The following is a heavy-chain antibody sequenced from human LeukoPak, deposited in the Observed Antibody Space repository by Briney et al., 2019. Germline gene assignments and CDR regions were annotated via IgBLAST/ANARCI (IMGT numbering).Heavy chain of an antibody. CDR3: ARSLGSWFPFEY. J-gene: IGHJ4*02. CDR2: IYYSGST. Sequence: PSETLSLTCTVPGGSISSSSYYWGWIRQPPGKGLEWIGSIYYSGSTYYNPSLKSRVTISVDTSKNQFSLQLNSVTAADTAVYYCARSLGSWFPFEYWGQGTLVTVSS. V-gene: IGHV4-39*01. CDR1: GGSISSSSYY. D-gene: IGHD6-13*01.